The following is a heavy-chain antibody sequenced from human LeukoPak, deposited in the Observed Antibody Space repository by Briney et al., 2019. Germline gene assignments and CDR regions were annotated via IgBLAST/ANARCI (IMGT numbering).Heavy chain of an antibody. J-gene: IGHJ4*02. V-gene: IGHV3-21*04. CDR1: GFTFSSYS. CDR3: AKTHSYYGSGSYYSEQYFDY. CDR2: ISSSSSYI. Sequence: GGSLRLSCAASGFTFSSYSMNWVRQAPGKGLEWVSCISSSSSYIYYANSVKGRFTISRDNAKNSLYLQMNSLRAEDTAAYYCAKTHSYYGSGSYYSEQYFDYWGQGTLVTVSS. D-gene: IGHD3-10*01.